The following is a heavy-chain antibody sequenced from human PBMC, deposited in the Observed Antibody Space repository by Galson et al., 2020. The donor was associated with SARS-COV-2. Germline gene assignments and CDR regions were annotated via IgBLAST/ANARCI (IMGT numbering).Heavy chain of an antibody. CDR1: GASITSYY. V-gene: IGHV4-59*08. D-gene: IGHD2-2*01. CDR3: ARHHCSSTSCHQDY. J-gene: IGHJ4*02. CDR2: IYYTGNT. Sequence: ETSETLSLTCSVSGASITSYYWSWIRQPPGKGLEWIGYIYYTGNTNYNPSLKSRVTISVDTSKNQFSLKLNTVTAADTAVYYCARHHCSSTSCHQDYWGQGTLVTVSS.